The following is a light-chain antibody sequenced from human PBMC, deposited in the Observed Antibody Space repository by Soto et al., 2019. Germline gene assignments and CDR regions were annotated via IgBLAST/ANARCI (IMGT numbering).Light chain of an antibody. Sequence: QSVLTQPPSVSAAPGQSVTVSCSGSRSNIGINFVAWYRQVPGTAPKLLIFDDDKRPLGIPDRFSGSKSPTSATLGITGLQTGDEADYYCGTWDSSLSAYVFGTGTKLTVL. CDR2: DDD. J-gene: IGLJ1*01. CDR1: RSNIGINF. V-gene: IGLV1-51*01. CDR3: GTWDSSLSAYV.